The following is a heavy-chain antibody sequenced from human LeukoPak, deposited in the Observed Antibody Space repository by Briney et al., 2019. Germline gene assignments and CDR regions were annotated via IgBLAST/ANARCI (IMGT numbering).Heavy chain of an antibody. Sequence: SETLSLTCTVSGGSISSYYWSWIRQPPGKGLEWIGYIYYSGSTYYNPSLKSRVTISVDTSKNQFSLKLSSVTAADTAVYYCARQLYSSSWFIGWFDPWGQGTLVTVSS. D-gene: IGHD6-13*01. CDR1: GGSISSYY. V-gene: IGHV4-59*08. CDR3: ARQLYSSSWFIGWFDP. J-gene: IGHJ5*02. CDR2: IYYSGST.